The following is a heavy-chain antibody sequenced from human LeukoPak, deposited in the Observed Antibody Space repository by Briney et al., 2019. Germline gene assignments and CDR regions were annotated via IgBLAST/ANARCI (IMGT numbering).Heavy chain of an antibody. D-gene: IGHD3-10*01. J-gene: IGHJ4*02. Sequence: GGSLRLSCAASGFTFSSYSMNWVRQAPGKGLERVSSISSSNTYIYYADSVKGRFTISRDNAKKSLYLQMNSLRAEDTAIYYCASNYYDSGSYLYYFENWGQGTLVTVSS. CDR1: GFTFSSYS. CDR2: ISSSNTYI. CDR3: ASNYYDSGSYLYYFEN. V-gene: IGHV3-21*01.